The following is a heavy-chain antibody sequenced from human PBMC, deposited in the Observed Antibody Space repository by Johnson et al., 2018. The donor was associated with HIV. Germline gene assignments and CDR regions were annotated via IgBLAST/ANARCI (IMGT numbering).Heavy chain of an antibody. CDR2: IYSGGST. V-gene: IGHV3-66*01. D-gene: IGHD5-24*01. CDR3: AREGKWLQLGGATDGFDI. Sequence: VQLVESGGGLVQPGGSLRLSCAASGFTVSNKYMSWVRQAPGKGLEWVSLIYSGGSTYYADSVKGRFTISRDNSKNTLYLQMNSLRAEDTAVYYCAREGKWLQLGGATDGFDIWGQGAMVTVSS. CDR1: GFTVSNKY. J-gene: IGHJ3*02.